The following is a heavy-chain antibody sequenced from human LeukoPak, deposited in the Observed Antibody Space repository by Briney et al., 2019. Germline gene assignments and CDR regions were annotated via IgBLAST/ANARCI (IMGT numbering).Heavy chain of an antibody. Sequence: SETLSLTCAVYGGSFSGYYWSWIRQPPGKGLEWIGEINHSGGTNYNPSLKSRVTISVDTSKNQFSLKLSSVTAADTAVYYCARGMWFGDFDYWGQGTLVTVSS. CDR1: GGSFSGYY. CDR2: INHSGGT. J-gene: IGHJ4*02. CDR3: ARGMWFGDFDY. D-gene: IGHD3-10*01. V-gene: IGHV4-34*01.